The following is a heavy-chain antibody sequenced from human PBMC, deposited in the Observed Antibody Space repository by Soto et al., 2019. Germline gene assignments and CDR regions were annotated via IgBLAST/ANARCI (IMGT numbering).Heavy chain of an antibody. J-gene: IGHJ3*02. CDR3: ATRGYCSSASCYLPFDI. CDR2: IYYSEST. Sequence: QVQLQESGPGLVKPSQTLSLTCTVSGGSITSGGYYWSWIRQLPGKGLESIEHIYYSESTYYNPSLKSRVTISVDTSKNQFSLKLSSVTAADSAVYYCATRGYCSSASCYLPFDIWGQGTVVTVSS. CDR1: GGSITSGGYY. V-gene: IGHV4-31*03. D-gene: IGHD2-2*01.